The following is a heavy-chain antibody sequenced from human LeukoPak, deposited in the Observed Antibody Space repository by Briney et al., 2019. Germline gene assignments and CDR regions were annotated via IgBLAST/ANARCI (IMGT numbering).Heavy chain of an antibody. D-gene: IGHD6-19*01. Sequence: PGGSLRLSCAASGFTFSSYEMNWVRQAPGKGPEWVSYISSSGSTIYYADSVKGRFTISRDNAKNSLYLQMNSLRAEDTAVYYCARGPWLVFDYWGQGTLVTVSS. CDR2: ISSSGSTI. J-gene: IGHJ4*02. CDR3: ARGPWLVFDY. CDR1: GFTFSSYE. V-gene: IGHV3-48*03.